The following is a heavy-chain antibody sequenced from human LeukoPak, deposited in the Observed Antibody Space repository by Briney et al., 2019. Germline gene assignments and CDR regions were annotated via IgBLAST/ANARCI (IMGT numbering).Heavy chain of an antibody. CDR1: GYRFSSYW. D-gene: IGHD2-8*02. V-gene: IGHV5-10-1*01. Sequence: GESLKISCKGSGYRFSSYWISWVRQMPGKGLEWMGRIDPGDSFTKYRPSLEGRVTISVDKSLSTVYLQWSSLKASDTAIYYCARDGGGVSSWVSHWGQGTLVTVSS. CDR2: IDPGDSFT. J-gene: IGHJ4*02. CDR3: ARDGGGVSSWVSH.